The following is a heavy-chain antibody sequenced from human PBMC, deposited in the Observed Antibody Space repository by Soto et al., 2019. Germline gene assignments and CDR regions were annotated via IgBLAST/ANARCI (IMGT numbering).Heavy chain of an antibody. V-gene: IGHV3-33*01. J-gene: IGHJ4*02. CDR3: AREPVAGMGVFYYWDY. CDR2: IWYDGSNK. CDR1: GFTFSSYG. D-gene: IGHD6-19*01. Sequence: QVQLVESGGGVVQPGRSLRLSCAASGFTFSSYGMHWVRQAPGKGLEWVAVIWYDGSNKYYADSVKGRFTISRDNSKNTLYLQMNSLRAEDTAVYYCAREPVAGMGVFYYWDYWVQGTLVAVSS.